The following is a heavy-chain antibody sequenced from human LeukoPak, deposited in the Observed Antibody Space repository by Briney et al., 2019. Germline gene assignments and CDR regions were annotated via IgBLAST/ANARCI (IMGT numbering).Heavy chain of an antibody. CDR1: GFTFSSYA. V-gene: IGHV3-23*01. D-gene: IGHD3-16*02. J-gene: IGHJ4*02. CDR2: ISGSGGST. CDR3: AKDVTFGGVIAMYYFDY. Sequence: GGSLRLSCAASGFTFSSYAMSWVRQAPGKGLEWVSGISGSGGSTNYADSGKGRCTISRDNSKKSLYLQMNSLSAEATAVYYCAKDVTFGGVIAMYYFDYWGQGTLVTVSS.